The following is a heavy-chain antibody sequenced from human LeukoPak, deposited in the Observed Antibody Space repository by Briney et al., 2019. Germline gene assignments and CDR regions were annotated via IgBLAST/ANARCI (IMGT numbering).Heavy chain of an antibody. CDR2: ISGSGGST. Sequence: GGSLRLSCAASGFTFSSYAMSWVRQAPGKGLEWVSAISGSGGSTYYADSVKGRFIISRDNSKNTLYLQMNSLRAEDTAVYYCAKDLGYGDWYFDLWGRGTLVTVSS. V-gene: IGHV3-23*01. CDR3: AKDLGYGDWYFDL. CDR1: GFTFSSYA. J-gene: IGHJ2*01. D-gene: IGHD4-17*01.